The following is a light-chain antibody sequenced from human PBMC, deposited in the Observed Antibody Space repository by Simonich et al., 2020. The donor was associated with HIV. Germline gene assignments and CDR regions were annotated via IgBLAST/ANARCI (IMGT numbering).Light chain of an antibody. J-gene: IGKJ2*01. Sequence: EIVLTQSQGTLSLSPGEGATLSCRARQSVSSNYLAWYQQTPGLSPRLLIYDESSRATGIPDRFSGSGSGTHFTLTISRLEPEDFAVYYCQQYGSSPPYTFGQGTKLEIK. V-gene: IGKV3D-20*01. CDR2: DES. CDR1: QSVSSNY. CDR3: QQYGSSPPYT.